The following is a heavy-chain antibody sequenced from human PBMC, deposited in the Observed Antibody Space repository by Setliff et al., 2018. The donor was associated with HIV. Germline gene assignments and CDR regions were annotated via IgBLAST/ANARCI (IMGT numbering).Heavy chain of an antibody. J-gene: IGHJ6*03. Sequence: GASVKVSCKASGYTFTSYGITWVRQAPGQGLEWMGWIGADNGNTNYAQKFQGRVTMTTDTSTSTVYMELRSLISDDTAVYYCASLDGSESPYIYYYYMDVWGEGTAVTVSS. V-gene: IGHV1-18*01. CDR3: ASLDGSESPYIYYYYMDV. D-gene: IGHD3-10*01. CDR1: GYTFTSYG. CDR2: IGADNGNT.